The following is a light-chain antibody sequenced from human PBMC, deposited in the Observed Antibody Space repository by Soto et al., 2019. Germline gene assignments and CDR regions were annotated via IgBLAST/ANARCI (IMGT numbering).Light chain of an antibody. CDR1: SSDVGTYNL. J-gene: IGLJ1*01. V-gene: IGLV2-23*02. CDR3: CSYAGSSSSI. Sequence: QAVVTQPASVSGSPGQSITISCSGTSSDVGTYNLVSWYQQYPGKAPRLMIYEVTKRPSGVSNRSSGSKSGNTASLTISGLQPEDEADYYCCSYAGSSSSIFGTGTKVTVL. CDR2: EVT.